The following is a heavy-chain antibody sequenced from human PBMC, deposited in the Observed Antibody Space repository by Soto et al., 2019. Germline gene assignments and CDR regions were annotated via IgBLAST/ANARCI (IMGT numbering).Heavy chain of an antibody. CDR3: ARGRLTGNLGHFDY. CDR1: GFTFSSYA. D-gene: IGHD3-16*01. CDR2: ISGRGGST. J-gene: IGHJ4*02. Sequence: GSLRLSCAASGFTFSSYAMSWVRQAPGKGLEWVSAISGRGGSTYYADSVKGRFTMTRDTSTSTAYMELNSLRSEDTAVYYCARGRLTGNLGHFDYWGQGTLVTVSS. V-gene: IGHV3-23*01.